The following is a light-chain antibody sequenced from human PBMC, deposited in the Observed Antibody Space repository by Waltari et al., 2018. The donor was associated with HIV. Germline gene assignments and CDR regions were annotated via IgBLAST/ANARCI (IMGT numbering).Light chain of an antibody. V-gene: IGKV1-39*01. CDR3: QQVYITPYT. J-gene: IGKJ2*01. CDR2: AAS. CDR1: QTIDNY. Sequence: DIQMTQSPSSLSASVGDRVTITCRASQTIDNYLNWYQQISGKAPKLLIYAASLLYSGVASRFSGSGSGTDFTLTINSLQPEDFATYFCQQVYITPYTFVQGTKLEI.